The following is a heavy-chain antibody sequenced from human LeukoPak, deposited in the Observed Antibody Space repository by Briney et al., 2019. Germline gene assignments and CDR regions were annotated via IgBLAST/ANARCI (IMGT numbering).Heavy chain of an antibody. CDR1: GYSFTSYW. CDR3: ARRTATTVPYFDY. Sequence: GESLKISCKGSGYSFTSYWIGWARQMPGKGLEWMGIIDPGDSDTRYSPSFQGQVTISADKSISTAYLQWSSLKASDTAMYYCARRTATTVPYFDYWGQGTLVTVSS. CDR2: IDPGDSDT. V-gene: IGHV5-51*01. J-gene: IGHJ4*02. D-gene: IGHD6-25*01.